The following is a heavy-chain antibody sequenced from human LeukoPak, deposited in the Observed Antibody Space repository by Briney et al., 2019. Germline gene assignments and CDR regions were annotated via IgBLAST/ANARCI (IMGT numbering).Heavy chain of an antibody. Sequence: GGSLRLSCAASGFTFNDFSDYHLSWIRQAPGKGLEWVSYICTSVSTISHADSVKGRFTISRDNAKNSLSLQMNSLRAEDTAVYYCAAGYGSGSYSAWGQGTLVTVSS. D-gene: IGHD3-10*01. CDR2: ICTSVSTI. V-gene: IGHV3-11*01. CDR3: AAGYGSGSYSA. J-gene: IGHJ5*02. CDR1: GFTFNDFSDYH.